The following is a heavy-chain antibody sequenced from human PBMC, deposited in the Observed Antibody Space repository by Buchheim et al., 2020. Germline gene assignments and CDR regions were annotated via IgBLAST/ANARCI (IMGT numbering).Heavy chain of an antibody. V-gene: IGHV3-30*18. CDR1: GFTFSSYD. J-gene: IGHJ4*02. CDR3: AKDPAHSLLVVYAVLGPFDY. D-gene: IGHD2-8*01. CDR2: ISYGGSNK. Sequence: QVQLVESGGGVVQPGRSLRLSCAASGFTFSSYDMHWVRQAPGKGLEWVAVISYGGSNKYYTDSVKGRFTISRDNSKHTLYLQMNSLRAEDTAVYYCAKDPAHSLLVVYAVLGPFDYWGQGTL.